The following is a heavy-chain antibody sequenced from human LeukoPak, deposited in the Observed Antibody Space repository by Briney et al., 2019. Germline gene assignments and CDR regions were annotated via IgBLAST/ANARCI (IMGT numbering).Heavy chain of an antibody. J-gene: IGHJ6*02. D-gene: IGHD4-17*01. V-gene: IGHV3-30*18. CDR1: GFTFSSYG. CDR2: ISYDGSNK. CDR3: AKDGGTVTTGLRYYYGMDV. Sequence: GRSLRLSCAASGFTFSSYGMHWVRQAPGKGLEWVAVISYDGSNKYYADSVKGRFTISRDNSKNTLYLQMNSLRAEDTAVYYCAKDGGTVTTGLRYYYGMDVWGQGTTVTVSS.